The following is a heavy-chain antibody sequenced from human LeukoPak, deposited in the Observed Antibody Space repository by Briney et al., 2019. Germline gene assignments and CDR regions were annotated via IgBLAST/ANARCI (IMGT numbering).Heavy chain of an antibody. Sequence: PSETLSLTRAVYGGSFSGYYWSWIRQPPGKGLEWIGEINHSGNTNYNPSLKSRVTISVDTSKNQISLNLNSVTAADTAVYYCARAEVTTWNYWGQGTLVTVSS. J-gene: IGHJ4*02. CDR3: ARAEVTTWNY. CDR1: GGSFSGYY. V-gene: IGHV4-34*01. CDR2: INHSGNT. D-gene: IGHD4-17*01.